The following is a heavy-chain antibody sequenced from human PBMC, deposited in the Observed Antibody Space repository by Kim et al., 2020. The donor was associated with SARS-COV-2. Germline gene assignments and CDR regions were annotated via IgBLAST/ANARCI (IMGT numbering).Heavy chain of an antibody. CDR2: T. J-gene: IGHJ4*02. V-gene: IGHV4-4*07. D-gene: IGHD3-10*01. Sequence: TNYNATLKSRVRMSVDTSKNQFSLKLTSVTVADTAVYYCAREGSGSYFDYWGQGILVTVSS. CDR3: AREGSGSYFDY.